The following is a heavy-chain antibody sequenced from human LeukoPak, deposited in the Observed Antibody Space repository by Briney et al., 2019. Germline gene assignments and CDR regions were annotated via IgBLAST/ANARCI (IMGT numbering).Heavy chain of an antibody. V-gene: IGHV3-66*01. CDR1: GFTVSSNY. Sequence: PGGSLRLSCAASGFTVSSNYMSWVRQAPGKGLEWVSVICSGGSTYYADSVKGRFTISRDNSKNTLYLQMNSLRAEDTAVYYCARVYTYYYDSSGYFFDYWGQGTLVTVSS. J-gene: IGHJ4*02. D-gene: IGHD3-22*01. CDR3: ARVYTYYYDSSGYFFDY. CDR2: ICSGGST.